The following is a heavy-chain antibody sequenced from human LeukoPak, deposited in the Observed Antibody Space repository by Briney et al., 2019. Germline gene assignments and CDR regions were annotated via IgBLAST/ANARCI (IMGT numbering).Heavy chain of an antibody. J-gene: IGHJ4*02. Sequence: PSETLSPTCTVSGGSISSYYWSWIRQPPGKGLEWIGYIYYSGSTNYNPSLKSRVTISVDTSKNQFSLKLSSVTAADTAVYYCARESQEKYYFDYWGQGTLVTVSS. V-gene: IGHV4-59*12. CDR1: GGSISSYY. CDR3: ARESQEKYYFDY. CDR2: IYYSGST. D-gene: IGHD5-24*01.